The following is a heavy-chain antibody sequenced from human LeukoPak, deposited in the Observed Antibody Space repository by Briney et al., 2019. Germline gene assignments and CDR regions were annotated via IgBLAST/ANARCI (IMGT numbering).Heavy chain of an antibody. Sequence: GGSLRLSCSAAGFGISTYSMNWVRQAPGKGLEWVANIKQDGSEKYFLDSVKGRFTISRDNAKNSLYLQMNSLRAEDTAVYYCARRGIGDTYFDYWGQGALVAVSS. V-gene: IGHV3-7*04. CDR1: GFGISTYS. CDR2: IKQDGSEK. CDR3: ARRGIGDTYFDY. D-gene: IGHD3-16*01. J-gene: IGHJ4*02.